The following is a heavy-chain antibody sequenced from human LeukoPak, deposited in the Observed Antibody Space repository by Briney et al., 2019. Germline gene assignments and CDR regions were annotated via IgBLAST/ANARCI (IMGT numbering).Heavy chain of an antibody. CDR2: ISSSSSYI. J-gene: IGHJ4*02. CDR3: AGMYSGYEPFDY. CDR1: GFTFSSYT. D-gene: IGHD5-12*01. V-gene: IGHV3-21*04. Sequence: GGSLRLSCAASGFTFSSYTLNWVRQAPGKGLEWVSSISSSSSYIFYADSVKGRFTISRDNAKNSLYLQMNSLRAEDTAVYYCAGMYSGYEPFDYWGQGTLVTVSS.